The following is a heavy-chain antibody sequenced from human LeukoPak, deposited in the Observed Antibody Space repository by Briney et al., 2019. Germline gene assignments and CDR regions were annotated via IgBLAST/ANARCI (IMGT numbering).Heavy chain of an antibody. Sequence: ASVKVSCRASGGTFSSYAISWVRQAPGQGLEWMGGIIPIFGTANYAQKFQGRVTITADESTSTAYMELSSLRSEDTAVYYCATPGPNRDYYYGMDVWGQGTTVTVSS. CDR3: ATPGPNRDYYYGMDV. CDR1: GGTFSSYA. D-gene: IGHD7-27*01. V-gene: IGHV1-69*13. J-gene: IGHJ6*02. CDR2: IIPIFGTA.